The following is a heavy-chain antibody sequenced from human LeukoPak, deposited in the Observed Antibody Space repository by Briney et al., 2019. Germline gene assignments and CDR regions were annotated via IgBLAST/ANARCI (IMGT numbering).Heavy chain of an antibody. Sequence: ASVKVSCKASGYTFTGYYMHWVRQAPGQGLEWMGWINPNSGGTNYAQKFQGRVTMTRDTSISTAYMELSRLRSDDTAVYYCAKAVSSSWYDAFDIWGQGTMVTVSS. J-gene: IGHJ3*02. CDR1: GYTFTGYY. CDR2: INPNSGGT. D-gene: IGHD6-13*01. V-gene: IGHV1-2*02. CDR3: AKAVSSSWYDAFDI.